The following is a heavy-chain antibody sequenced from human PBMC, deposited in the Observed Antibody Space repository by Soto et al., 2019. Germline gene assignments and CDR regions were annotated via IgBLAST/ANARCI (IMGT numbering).Heavy chain of an antibody. V-gene: IGHV3-66*01. CDR1: GFTVSSNY. CDR2: IYSGGSA. CDR3: ASTLRYFDWFDY. Sequence: GGSLRLSCAASGFTVSSNYMSWVRQAPGKGLEWVSVIYSGGSAYYADSVKGRFTISRDNSKNTLYLQMNSLRAEDTAVYYCASTLRYFDWFDYWGQGTLVTVSS. D-gene: IGHD3-9*01. J-gene: IGHJ4*02.